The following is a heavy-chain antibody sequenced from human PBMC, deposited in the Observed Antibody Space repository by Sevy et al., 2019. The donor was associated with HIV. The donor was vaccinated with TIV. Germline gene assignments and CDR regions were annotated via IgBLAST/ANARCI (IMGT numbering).Heavy chain of an antibody. V-gene: IGHV4-34*01. J-gene: IGHJ5*02. CDR3: ARAPPIVVVPGAPSWFDP. CDR1: GGSFSGYY. Sequence: SETLSLTCAVYGGSFSGYYWNRIRQPPGKGLEWIGEINQTGSTNYNPSLKSRVTISVDTSKTQVSLKLSSVTAADTAIYYCARAPPIVVVPGAPSWFDPWGQGTLVTVSS. CDR2: INQTGST. D-gene: IGHD2-2*01.